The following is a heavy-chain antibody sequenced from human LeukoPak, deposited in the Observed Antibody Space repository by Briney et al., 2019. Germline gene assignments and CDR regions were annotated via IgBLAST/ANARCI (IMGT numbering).Heavy chain of an antibody. CDR3: ARRVDYYYYYYMDV. J-gene: IGHJ6*03. CDR1: GGSISSYY. CDR2: IYYSGST. V-gene: IGHV4-59*01. Sequence: PSETLSLTCTVSGGSISSYYCSWIRQPPGKGLELIGYIYYSGSTNYNPSLKSRVTISVDTSKNHFSLKRSSVTAADTAVYYCARRVDYYYYYYMDVWGRGTTVTVSS.